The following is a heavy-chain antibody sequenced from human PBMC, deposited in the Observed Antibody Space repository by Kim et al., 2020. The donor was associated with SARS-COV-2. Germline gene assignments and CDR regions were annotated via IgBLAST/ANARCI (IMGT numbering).Heavy chain of an antibody. D-gene: IGHD4-17*01. CDR2: ISSSSSYI. Sequence: GGSLRLSCAASGFTFSSYSMNWVRQAPGKGLEWVSSISSSSSYIYYADSVKGRFTISRDNAKNSLYLQMNSLRAEDTAVYYCARVSYPDDYGDYNLWYWGQGTLVTVSS. CDR3: ARVSYPDDYGDYNLWY. J-gene: IGHJ4*02. V-gene: IGHV3-21*04. CDR1: GFTFSSYS.